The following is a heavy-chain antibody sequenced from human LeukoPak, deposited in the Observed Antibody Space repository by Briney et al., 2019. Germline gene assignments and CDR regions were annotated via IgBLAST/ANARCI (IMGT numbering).Heavy chain of an antibody. J-gene: IGHJ4*02. CDR1: GGSISSHY. D-gene: IGHD3-10*01. V-gene: IGHV4-59*11. CDR3: ARDDYGSGSYYNL. Sequence: SETLSLTCIVSGGSISSHYWSWIRQPPGKGLEWIGYIYYSGTTNYNPSLKSRVTISVDTSKSQFSLKLSSVTAADTAVYYCARDDYGSGSYYNLWGQGTLVTVSS. CDR2: IYYSGTT.